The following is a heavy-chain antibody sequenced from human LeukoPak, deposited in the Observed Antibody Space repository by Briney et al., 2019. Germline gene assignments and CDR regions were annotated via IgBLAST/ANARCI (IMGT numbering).Heavy chain of an antibody. CDR1: GGSISSSSYY. D-gene: IGHD6-6*01. CDR3: ARGYSSSSAPDY. V-gene: IGHV4-39*07. J-gene: IGHJ4*02. Sequence: DPSETLSLTCTVSGGSISSSSYYWGWIRQPPGKGLEWIGSIYYSGSTYYNPSLKSRVTISVDTSKNQFSLKLSSVTAADTAVYYCARGYSSSSAPDYWGQGTLVTVSS. CDR2: IYYSGST.